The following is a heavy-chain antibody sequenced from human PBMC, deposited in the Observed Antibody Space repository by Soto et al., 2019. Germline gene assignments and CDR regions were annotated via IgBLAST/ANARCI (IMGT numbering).Heavy chain of an antibody. Sequence: GGSLRLSCAGSGFTFSGYWMTWVRQPPGKGLEWVASVNQDGTQKFYVDSVKGRFTVSRGNSRNTLFLQMDSLRADDTAVYFCAKGTSSEFLLSFDDWGHGTLVTVSS. V-gene: IGHV3-7*03. CDR1: GFTFSGYW. D-gene: IGHD3-10*01. J-gene: IGHJ4*01. CDR3: AKGTSSEFLLSFDD. CDR2: VNQDGTQK.